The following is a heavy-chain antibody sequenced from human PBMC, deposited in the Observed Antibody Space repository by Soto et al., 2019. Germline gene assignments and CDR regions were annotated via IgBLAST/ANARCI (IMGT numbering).Heavy chain of an antibody. CDR2: IIPILGIA. J-gene: IGHJ6*03. Sequence: SVKVSCKASGGSFSSYTISWVRQAPGQGLEWMGRIIPILGIANYAQKFQGRVTITADKSTSTAYMELSSLRSEDTAVYYCARAESTNIVATRGPNYYYYYYMDVWGKGTTVTVSS. CDR3: ARAESTNIVATRGPNYYYYYYMDV. V-gene: IGHV1-69*02. CDR1: GGSFSSYT. D-gene: IGHD5-12*01.